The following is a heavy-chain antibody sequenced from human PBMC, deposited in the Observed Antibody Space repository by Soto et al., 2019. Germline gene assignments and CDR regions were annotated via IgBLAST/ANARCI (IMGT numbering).Heavy chain of an antibody. CDR2: MYHSGST. D-gene: IGHD4-4*01. CDR1: GGSISSGGYS. CDR3: ARQRDGNSFRYFDY. J-gene: IGHJ4*02. V-gene: IGHV4-30-2*01. Sequence: SETLSLTCAVYGGSISSGGYSWSWIRQPPGKGLEWIGYMYHSGSTYYNPSLKSRVTISIDTSKNQFSLKLSSVTAADTAVYYCARQRDGNSFRYFDYWGQGALVTVSS.